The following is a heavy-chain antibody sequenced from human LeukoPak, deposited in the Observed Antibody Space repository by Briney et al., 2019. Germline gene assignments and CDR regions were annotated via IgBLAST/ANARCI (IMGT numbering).Heavy chain of an antibody. D-gene: IGHD3-3*01. CDR1: GYSISSGYY. CDR3: ARCEPHFWSGYYTGRRGAFFDY. CDR2: INHSGST. J-gene: IGHJ4*02. V-gene: IGHV4-34*01. Sequence: PSETLSLTCAVSGYSISSGYYWSWIRQPPGKGLEWIGEINHSGSTNYNPSLKSRVTISVDTSKNQFSLKLSSVTAADTAVYYCARCEPHFWSGYYTGRRGAFFDYWGREPWSPSPQ.